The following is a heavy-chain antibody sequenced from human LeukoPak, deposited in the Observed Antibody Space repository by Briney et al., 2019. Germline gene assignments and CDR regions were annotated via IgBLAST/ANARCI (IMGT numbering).Heavy chain of an antibody. CDR2: ISNDGGGT. CDR3: AKGSSGYFFDL. Sequence: GGSLRLSCAASGFIFNNYGLVWVRQAPGKGLEWVSAISNDGGGTTYADFVKGRFSVSRDNSKDTLFLQMNSLRAEDTALYYCAKGSSGYFFDLWGQGTLVTVSS. J-gene: IGHJ4*02. D-gene: IGHD3-22*01. V-gene: IGHV3-23*01. CDR1: GFIFNNYG.